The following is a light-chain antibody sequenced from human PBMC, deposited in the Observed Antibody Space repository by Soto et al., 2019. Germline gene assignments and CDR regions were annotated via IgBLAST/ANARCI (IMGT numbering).Light chain of an antibody. J-gene: IGKJ1*01. CDR3: QQYSNWPPWT. V-gene: IGKV3-15*01. Sequence: EIVMTQSPATLSVSPGERATLSCRASQSVSSNLAWYQQKPGQAPRLLIYGASTRATGIPARFSGGGSGTEFTLTISSLQSEDFAVYYCQQYSNWPPWTFGQGTKVDIK. CDR1: QSVSSN. CDR2: GAS.